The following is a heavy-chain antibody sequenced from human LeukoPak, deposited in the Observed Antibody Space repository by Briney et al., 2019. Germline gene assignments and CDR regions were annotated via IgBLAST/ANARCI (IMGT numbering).Heavy chain of an antibody. CDR3: AKTAKYYYGSETYYFFEY. Sequence: SETLSLTCTVSGGSISRYYWSWIRQPPGNGLEWIGYISYTGSTTYNSSLKSRVTISLDTSQNQSSLKLTSVTPADTAVYYCAKTAKYYYGSETYYFFEYWGQGTLVTVSS. D-gene: IGHD3-10*01. CDR1: GGSISRYY. J-gene: IGHJ4*02. CDR2: ISYTGST. V-gene: IGHV4-59*01.